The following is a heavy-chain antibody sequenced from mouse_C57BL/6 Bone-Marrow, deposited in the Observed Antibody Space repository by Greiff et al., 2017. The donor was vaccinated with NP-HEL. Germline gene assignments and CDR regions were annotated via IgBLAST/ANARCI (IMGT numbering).Heavy chain of an antibody. CDR1: GYTFTSYW. CDR2: IYPGSGST. D-gene: IGHD1-1*01. V-gene: IGHV1-55*01. J-gene: IGHJ4*01. CDR3: ALIYYYGSRDYAMDY. Sequence: QVQLKQPGAELVKPGASVKMSCKASGYTFTSYWITWVKQRPGQGLEWIGDIYPGSGSTNYNEKFKSKATLTVDTSSSTAYMQLSSLTSEDSAVYYCALIYYYGSRDYAMDYWGQGTSVTVSS.